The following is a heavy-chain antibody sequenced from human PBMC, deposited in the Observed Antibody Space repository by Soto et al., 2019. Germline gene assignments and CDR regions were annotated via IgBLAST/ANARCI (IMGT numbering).Heavy chain of an antibody. J-gene: IGHJ3*02. CDR2: ISYDGSNK. CDR1: GFTFSSYG. V-gene: IGHV3-30*18. D-gene: IGHD6-19*01. CDR3: AKVSRAVAGPLWAFDI. Sequence: QVQLVESGGGVVQPGRSLRLSCAASGFTFSSYGMHWVRQAPGKGLEWVAVISYDGSNKYYADSVKGRFTISRDNSKNTLYLQMYSLRAEDTAVYYCAKVSRAVAGPLWAFDIWGQGTMVTASS.